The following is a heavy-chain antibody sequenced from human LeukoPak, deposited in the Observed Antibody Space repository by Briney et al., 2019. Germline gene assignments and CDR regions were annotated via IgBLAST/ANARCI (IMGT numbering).Heavy chain of an antibody. Sequence: GASVKVSCKASGGTFSSYAISWVRQAPGQGLEWMGGIIPIFGTANYAQEFQGRVTITADESTSTAYTELSSLRSEDTAVYYCAREGVRSSCYDYWGQGTLVTVSS. CDR2: IIPIFGTA. CDR1: GGTFSSYA. V-gene: IGHV1-69*13. D-gene: IGHD6-13*01. CDR3: AREGVRSSCYDY. J-gene: IGHJ4*02.